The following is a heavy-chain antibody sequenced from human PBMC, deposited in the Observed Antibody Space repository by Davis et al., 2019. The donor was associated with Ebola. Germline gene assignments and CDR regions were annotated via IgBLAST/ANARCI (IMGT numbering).Heavy chain of an antibody. CDR2: INHSGST. V-gene: IGHV4-34*01. D-gene: IGHD2-15*01. Sequence: SETLSLTCAVYGGSFSGYYWSWIRQPPGKGLEWIGEINHSGSTNYNPSLKSRVIISVDTSKNQFSLKLSSVTAADTAVYYCARAAGRYCSGGSCYGGRRVNWFDPWGQGTLVTVSS. CDR3: ARAAGRYCSGGSCYGGRRVNWFDP. CDR1: GGSFSGYY. J-gene: IGHJ5*02.